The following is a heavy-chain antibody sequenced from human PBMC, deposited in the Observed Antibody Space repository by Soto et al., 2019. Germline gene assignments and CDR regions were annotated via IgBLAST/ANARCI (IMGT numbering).Heavy chain of an antibody. V-gene: IGHV3-23*01. CDR3: AKVRAEYYDVWSGDYAGDWYFDL. Sequence: GGSLRLSCAASGFTFSSYAMSWVRQAPGKGLEWVSAISGSGGSTYYADSEKGRFTISRDNSKNTLYLQMNSLRAEDTSVYYCAKVRAEYYDVWSGDYAGDWYFDLWGRGTLVTVSS. J-gene: IGHJ2*01. D-gene: IGHD3-3*01. CDR2: ISGSGGST. CDR1: GFTFSSYA.